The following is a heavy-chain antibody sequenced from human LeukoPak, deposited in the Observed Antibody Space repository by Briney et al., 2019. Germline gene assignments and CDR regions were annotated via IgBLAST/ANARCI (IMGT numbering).Heavy chain of an antibody. Sequence: GGSLRLSCAASGFTFSSYAMSWVRQAPGKGLEWVSGISGSGPYTFYTDSVKGRFTISRNSSKNTLYLQMNSLRAEDTALYYCAKHGYCSGISCFFDFWGQGTLVTVSS. CDR1: GFTFSSYA. V-gene: IGHV3-23*01. CDR3: AKHGYCSGISCFFDF. CDR2: ISGSGPYT. J-gene: IGHJ4*02. D-gene: IGHD2-2*03.